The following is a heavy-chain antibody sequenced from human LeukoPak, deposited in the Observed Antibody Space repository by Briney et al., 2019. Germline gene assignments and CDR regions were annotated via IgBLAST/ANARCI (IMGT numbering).Heavy chain of an antibody. CDR3: ERALGGVYYFDY. V-gene: IGHV1-2*02. D-gene: IGHD6-6*01. CDR2: INPNSGGT. CDR1: GYTFTVYY. Sequence: ASVKVSCKASGYTFTVYYMHWVRQAPGQGLEWMGWINPNSGGTNYAQKFQGRVTMTRDTSISTAYMELSTLRSDDTAVYYCERALGGVYYFDYWGQGTLVTVSS. J-gene: IGHJ4*02.